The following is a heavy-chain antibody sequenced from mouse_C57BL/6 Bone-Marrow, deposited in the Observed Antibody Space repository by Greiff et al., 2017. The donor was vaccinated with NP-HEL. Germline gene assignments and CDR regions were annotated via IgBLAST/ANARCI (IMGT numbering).Heavy chain of an antibody. J-gene: IGHJ3*01. CDR2: IDPSDSYT. CDR3: ARSGYNRVPSFAY. D-gene: IGHD1-3*01. V-gene: IGHV1-69*01. Sequence: QVQLQQPGAELVMPGASVKLSCKASGYTFTSYWMHWVKQRPGQGLEWIGEIDPSDSYTNYNQKFKGKSTLTVEKSSSTAYTQLSSLTSGDSAVYYCARSGYNRVPSFAYGGQGTRVTVSA. CDR1: GYTFTSYW.